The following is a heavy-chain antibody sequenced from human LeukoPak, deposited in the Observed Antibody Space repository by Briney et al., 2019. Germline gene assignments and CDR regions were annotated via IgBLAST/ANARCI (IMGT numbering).Heavy chain of an antibody. V-gene: IGHV1-46*01. CDR2: INLSGGST. J-gene: IGHJ4*02. CDR3: AKDLDYGEKSEDY. Sequence: ASVNLSCKASEFTFINYYMHWERHAPGQGLEWLKIINLSGGSTHYPQKFQDRVTMTRDTSTSTVYMELSSLRSEDTAVYYCAKDLDYGEKSEDYWGQGTLVTVSS. D-gene: IGHD4/OR15-4a*01. CDR1: EFTFINYY.